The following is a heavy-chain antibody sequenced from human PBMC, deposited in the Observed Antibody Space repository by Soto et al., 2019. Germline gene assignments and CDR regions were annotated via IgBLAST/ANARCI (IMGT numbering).Heavy chain of an antibody. J-gene: IGHJ3*02. V-gene: IGHV2-5*02. CDR1: GFSLSTSGVG. CDR3: VYTSGYSWAFAI. D-gene: IGHD3-22*01. Sequence: QITLKASGPTLVKPTQTLTLTCTFSGFSLSTSGVGVGLIRQPSRKALEWLALIYRDDDKRFSSSLKSRASISKDTSKNQVVLKMTNMDPVDTATYYCVYTSGYSWAFAIWGQGTVIIVSS. CDR2: IYRDDDK.